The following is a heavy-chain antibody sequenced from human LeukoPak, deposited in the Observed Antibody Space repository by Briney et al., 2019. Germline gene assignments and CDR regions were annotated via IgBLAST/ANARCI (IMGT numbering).Heavy chain of an antibody. CDR3: ARDLPQGGYYYYYGMDV. CDR1: GGTFSSYA. D-gene: IGHD3-16*01. CDR2: IIPILGIA. J-gene: IGHJ6*02. V-gene: IGHV1-69*04. Sequence: SVKVSRKASGGTFSSYAISWVRQAPGQGLEWMGRIIPILGIANYAQKFQGRVTITADKSTSTAYMELSSLRSEDTAVYYCARDLPQGGYYYYYGMDVWGQGTTVTVSS.